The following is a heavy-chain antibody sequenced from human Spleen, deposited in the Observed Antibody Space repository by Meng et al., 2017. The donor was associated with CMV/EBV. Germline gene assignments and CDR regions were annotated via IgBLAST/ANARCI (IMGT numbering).Heavy chain of an antibody. V-gene: IGHV3-30*02. Sequence: GESLKISCVASGFTFNNYGIHWVRQAPGKGLEWVAFIWYDGSNKYYADSVQGRFIISRDNSKNTLYLDMNSLRAEDTAIYYCARRGDFSMVPGSYGMGVWGQGTTVTVSS. J-gene: IGHJ6*02. D-gene: IGHD3-10*01. CDR1: GFTFNNYG. CDR2: IWYDGSNK. CDR3: ARRGDFSMVPGSYGMGV.